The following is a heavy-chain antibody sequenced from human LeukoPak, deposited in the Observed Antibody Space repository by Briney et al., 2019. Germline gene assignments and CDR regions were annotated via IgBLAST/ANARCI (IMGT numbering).Heavy chain of an antibody. J-gene: IGHJ4*02. CDR3: ARDLMMEWDYGGTVRGGDY. CDR2: ILPILGMA. D-gene: IGHD4-17*01. V-gene: IGHV1-69*04. Sequence: SVKVSCKASGGTFSTHPISWVRQAAGQGLEWMGRILPILGMASYAQRFQGRVTITAEDSTSTAYMDLSSLTSDDTAVYYCARDLMMEWDYGGTVRGGDYWGQGTLVTVSS. CDR1: GGTFSTHP.